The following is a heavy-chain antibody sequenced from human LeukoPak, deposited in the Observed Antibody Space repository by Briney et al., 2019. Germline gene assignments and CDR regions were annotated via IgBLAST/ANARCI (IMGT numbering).Heavy chain of an antibody. CDR2: ISGSGNST. CDR1: GFTFRSYA. J-gene: IGHJ4*02. CDR3: AKDLRGYCSSTSCPLYFDY. V-gene: IGHV3-23*01. Sequence: GGSLRLSCGASGFTFRSYAMSWVRQAPGKGLEWVSAISGSGNSTYYADSVKGRFTISRDNSKNTLYLQMNSLRAEDTAVYYCAKDLRGYCSSTSCPLYFDYWGQGTLVTVSS. D-gene: IGHD2-2*03.